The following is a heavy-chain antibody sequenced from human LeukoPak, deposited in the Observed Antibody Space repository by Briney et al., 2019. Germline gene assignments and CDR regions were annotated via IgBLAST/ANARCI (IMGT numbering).Heavy chain of an antibody. Sequence: PGGSLRLSCAASGFTFGTYAMDWVRQAPGKGLEWVSGILASGSTTYYADSVTGRYTISRDNSKNTLYLQMNSLRAEDTAIYYCAKDRVPDGRWNFDFWGQGTLVTVSS. J-gene: IGHJ4*02. CDR1: GFTFGTYA. CDR2: ILASGSTT. D-gene: IGHD1-1*01. CDR3: AKDRVPDGRWNFDF. V-gene: IGHV3-23*01.